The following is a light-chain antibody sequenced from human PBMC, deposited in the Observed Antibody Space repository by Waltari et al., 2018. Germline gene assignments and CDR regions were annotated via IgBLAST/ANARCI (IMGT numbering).Light chain of an antibody. CDR1: QSIGSS. Sequence: EIVLTQSPDFQTVTPKEKVTITCRASQSIGSSLHWYQQKPEQSPKLFIKYISQSISGVPSRFSGSGSGTDFNLTINSLEVEDAATYYCHQSSSLPWTFGQGTKVAIK. CDR2: YIS. V-gene: IGKV6-21*02. J-gene: IGKJ1*01. CDR3: HQSSSLPWT.